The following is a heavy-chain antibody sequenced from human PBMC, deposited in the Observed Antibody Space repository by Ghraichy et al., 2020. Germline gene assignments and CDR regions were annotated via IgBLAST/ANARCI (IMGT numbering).Heavy chain of an antibody. J-gene: IGHJ4*02. V-gene: IGHV3-7*03. Sequence: GSLRLACVASGFTFSSSWMAWVRQAPGRGLEWVAGMNQDGSQKGHVDSVKGRFTISRDNAKNSLYLQMNSLRDEDTAVYYCARDPSYGAVDYWGQGTLVTVSS. CDR2: MNQDGSQK. CDR1: GFTFSSSW. CDR3: ARDPSYGAVDY. D-gene: IGHD4/OR15-4a*01.